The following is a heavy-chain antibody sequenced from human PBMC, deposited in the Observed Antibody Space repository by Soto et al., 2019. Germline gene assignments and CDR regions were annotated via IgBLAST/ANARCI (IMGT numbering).Heavy chain of an antibody. CDR3: ARDLGDSSGWYSDINDAFDI. CDR2: ITPYNGNT. D-gene: IGHD6-19*01. J-gene: IGHJ3*02. CDR1: GYTFTYRY. Sequence: GASVKVSCKASGYTFTYRYLHWVRQAPGQALEWMGWITPYNGNTNYAQKLQGRVTMTTDTSTSTAYMELRSLRSDDTAVYYCARDLGDSSGWYSDINDAFDIWGQGTMVT. V-gene: IGHV1-18*04.